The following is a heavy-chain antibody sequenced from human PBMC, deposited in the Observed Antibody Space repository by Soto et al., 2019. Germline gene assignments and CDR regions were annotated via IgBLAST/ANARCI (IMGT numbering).Heavy chain of an antibody. D-gene: IGHD4-17*01. J-gene: IGHJ3*01. CDR1: GFTFRTYD. V-gene: IGHV3-13*01. CDR2: IGIDGGA. Sequence: EVQLVESGGDLVQPGGSLRLSCAASGFTFRTYDMHWVRQSRRKGLEWVATIGIDGGAYYPDSVKGPFTISRDDAKNSMFPQMNSLTDGNKQVYYCKRTVKRQMAAKDDDAFHLWGPGTMGT. CDR3: KRTVKRQMAAKDDDAFHL.